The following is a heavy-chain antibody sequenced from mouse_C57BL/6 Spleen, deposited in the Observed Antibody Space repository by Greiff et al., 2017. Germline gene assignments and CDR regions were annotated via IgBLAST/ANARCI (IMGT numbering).Heavy chain of an antibody. CDR2: IYPSDSET. CDR1: GYTFTSYW. D-gene: IGHD2-1*01. Sequence: VKLQQPGAELVRPGSSVKLSCKASGYTFTSYWMDWVKQRPGQGLEWIGNIYPSDSETHYNQKFKDKATLTVDKSSSTAYMQLSSLTSEDSAVYYCARDYGIPFAMDYWGQGTSVTVSS. V-gene: IGHV1-61*01. J-gene: IGHJ4*01. CDR3: ARDYGIPFAMDY.